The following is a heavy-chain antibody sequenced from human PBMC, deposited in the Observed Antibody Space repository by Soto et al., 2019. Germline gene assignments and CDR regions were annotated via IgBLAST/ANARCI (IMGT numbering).Heavy chain of an antibody. CDR3: ARAEKWVTGNMGGY. J-gene: IGHJ4*02. D-gene: IGHD1-20*01. V-gene: IGHV1-18*04. CDR1: GYTFTTYG. CDR2: INPYNHNT. Sequence: QVQLVQSGAEVKKPGASVKVSCKAFGYTFTTYGITWVRQAPGQGLEWMGWINPYNHNTYYAQKIQGRLTMTTDTSTSTAYMDLRSLRSDDSAIYYCARAEKWVTGNMGGYWGQGTVVTVSS.